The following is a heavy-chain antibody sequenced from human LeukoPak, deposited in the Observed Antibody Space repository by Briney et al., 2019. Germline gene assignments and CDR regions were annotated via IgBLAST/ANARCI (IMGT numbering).Heavy chain of an antibody. CDR2: ISYDGSNE. CDR1: GFTFSSYW. CDR3: ARPIDNGSGSYYFDY. Sequence: GGSLRLSCAASGFTFSSYWMSWVRQAPGKGLEWVAVISYDGSNEYYADSVKGRFTISRDNSKNTLSLQMNTLGPEDTAVYYCARPIDNGSGSYYFDYWGQGTLVTVSS. D-gene: IGHD3-10*01. V-gene: IGHV3-30*03. J-gene: IGHJ4*02.